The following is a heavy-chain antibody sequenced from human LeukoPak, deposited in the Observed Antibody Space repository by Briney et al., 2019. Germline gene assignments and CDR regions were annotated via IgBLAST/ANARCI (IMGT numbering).Heavy chain of an antibody. J-gene: IGHJ4*02. Sequence: SETLPLTCTVSGGSISSYYWSWIRQPAGKGLEWIGRIYTSGSTNYNPSLKSRVTISVDKSKNQFSLKLSSVTAADTAVYYCARDRGYYYDSSGSFDYWGQGTLVTVSS. D-gene: IGHD3-22*01. CDR2: IYTSGST. V-gene: IGHV4-4*07. CDR3: ARDRGYYYDSSGSFDY. CDR1: GGSISSYY.